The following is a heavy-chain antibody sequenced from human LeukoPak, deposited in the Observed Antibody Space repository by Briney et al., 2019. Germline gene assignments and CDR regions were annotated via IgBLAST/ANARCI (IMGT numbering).Heavy chain of an antibody. D-gene: IGHD5-18*01. J-gene: IGHJ3*02. CDR3: ARDPIYSSDAFDI. CDR1: GGSISSGSYC. Sequence: KPSETLSLTCAVSGGSISSGSYCWSWIRQPAGKGLEWIGRIYTSGSTNYNPSLKSRVTISVDTSKNQFSLKLSSVTAADTAVYYCARDPIYSSDAFDIWGQGTMVTVSS. CDR2: IYTSGST. V-gene: IGHV4-61*02.